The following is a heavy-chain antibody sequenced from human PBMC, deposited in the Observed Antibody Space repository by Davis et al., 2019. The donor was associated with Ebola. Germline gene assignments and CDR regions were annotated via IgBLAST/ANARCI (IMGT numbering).Heavy chain of an antibody. J-gene: IGHJ4*02. Sequence: GESLKISCAASGFTVSSTYMNWVRQAPGKGLECVSIILSGGTTFYADSVKGRFTISRDNSKHILYLQMNSLRAEDTAVYYCAKEGGGYSNSLGYWGQGNLVTVSS. D-gene: IGHD4-11*01. CDR1: GFTVSSTY. CDR3: AKEGGGYSNSLGY. CDR2: ILSGGTT. V-gene: IGHV3-53*01.